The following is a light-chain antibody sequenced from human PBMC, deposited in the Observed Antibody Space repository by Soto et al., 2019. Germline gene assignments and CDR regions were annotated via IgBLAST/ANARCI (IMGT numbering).Light chain of an antibody. Sequence: EIVMTQSPATLSVSPGERATLSCRASQSVSSNLAWYQQKPGQAPRLLIYVASTRATDIPARFSGSGSGTEFTLTISSLQSEDFAVYYCQQYNNWPLTFGQGTKVEIK. V-gene: IGKV3-15*01. CDR2: VAS. CDR3: QQYNNWPLT. J-gene: IGKJ1*01. CDR1: QSVSSN.